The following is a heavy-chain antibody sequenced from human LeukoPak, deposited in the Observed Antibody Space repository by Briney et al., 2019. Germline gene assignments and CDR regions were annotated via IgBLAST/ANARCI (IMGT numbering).Heavy chain of an antibody. CDR2: ISASGTP. D-gene: IGHD1-1*01. Sequence: PSETLSLTCSVSGGSISTYLWSWISQPAGKGLEWIGHISASGTPNYNASLKSRVTMSADTSKNQFTLRLNSVTAADTAVYYCAREGYNRGTDFWGQGTLVTVSS. V-gene: IGHV4-4*07. J-gene: IGHJ4*02. CDR1: GGSISTYL. CDR3: AREGYNRGTDF.